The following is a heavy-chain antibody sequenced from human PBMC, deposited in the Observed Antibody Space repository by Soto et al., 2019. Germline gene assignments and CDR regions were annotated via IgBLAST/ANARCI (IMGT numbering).Heavy chain of an antibody. Sequence: GGSLRLSCAASGFTFSNAWMSWVRQAPGKGLEWVGRIKSKTDGGTTDYAAPVKGRFTISRDDSKNTLYLQMNSLKTEDTAVYYCTTGKESSGWYSDYWGQGTLVTVSS. CDR3: TTGKESSGWYSDY. D-gene: IGHD6-19*01. V-gene: IGHV3-15*01. CDR1: GFTFSNAW. J-gene: IGHJ4*02. CDR2: IKSKTDGGTT.